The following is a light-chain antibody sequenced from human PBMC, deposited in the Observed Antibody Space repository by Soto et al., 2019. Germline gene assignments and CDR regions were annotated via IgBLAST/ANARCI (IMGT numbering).Light chain of an antibody. Sequence: EIVLTQSPGTLSLSPGERATLSCSASQRVSSTYLAWYHHKPGQAPRLLIYGASRRATGVPDRFSGSGSGTDFTLTIIRLEPEDFAVYYCQHYGNSPPYTFGQGTKLEIK. J-gene: IGKJ2*01. CDR1: QRVSSTY. V-gene: IGKV3-20*01. CDR2: GAS. CDR3: QHYGNSPPYT.